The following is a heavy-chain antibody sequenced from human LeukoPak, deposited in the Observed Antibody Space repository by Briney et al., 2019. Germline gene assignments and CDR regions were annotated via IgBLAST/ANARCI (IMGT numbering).Heavy chain of an antibody. J-gene: IGHJ3*02. V-gene: IGHV4-59*12. Sequence: SETLSLTCTVSGGSISSYYWSWIRQPPGKGLEWIGYIFYSGSTNYNPSLKSRVTISVDTSKNQFSLKLSSVTAADTAVYYCARFELGMGAFDIWGQGTMVTVSS. CDR2: IFYSGST. CDR1: GGSISSYY. D-gene: IGHD7-27*01. CDR3: ARFELGMGAFDI.